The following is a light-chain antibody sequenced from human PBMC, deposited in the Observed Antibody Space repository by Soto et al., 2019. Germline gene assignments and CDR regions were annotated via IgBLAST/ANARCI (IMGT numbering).Light chain of an antibody. Sequence: QSALIQPASVSGSPGQSITISCTGTSSDVGAYNYVSWYQHHPGKAPKLLIYDVINRPSGVSNRFSGSQSGNTASLTISGLQADDEADYYCSSYTTTSTHGFGSGTKVTVL. CDR3: SSYTTTSTHG. CDR2: DVI. CDR1: SSDVGAYNY. V-gene: IGLV2-14*03. J-gene: IGLJ1*01.